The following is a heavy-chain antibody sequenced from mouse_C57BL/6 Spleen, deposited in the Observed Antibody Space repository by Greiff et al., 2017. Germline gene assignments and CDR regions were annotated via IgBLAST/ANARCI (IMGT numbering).Heavy chain of an antibody. J-gene: IGHJ1*03. CDR3: ARSPLLLAHFEV. CDR2: IRNKANGYTT. Sequence: EVQRVESGGGLVQPGGSLSLSCAASGFTFTDYYMSWVRQPPGKALEWLGFIRNKANGYTTEYSASVKGRFTISRDNSQSIRYLQMNALRAEDSATYYCARSPLLLAHFEVWGTGTTVTVSS. D-gene: IGHD1-1*01. V-gene: IGHV7-3*01. CDR1: GFTFTDYY.